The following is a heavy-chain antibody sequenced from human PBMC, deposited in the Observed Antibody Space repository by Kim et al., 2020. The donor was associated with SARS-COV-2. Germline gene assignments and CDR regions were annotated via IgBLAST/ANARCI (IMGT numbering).Heavy chain of an antibody. J-gene: IGHJ4*02. CDR1: GFTVSTNY. V-gene: IGHV3-66*02. Sequence: GGSLRLSCAASGFTVSTNYMTWVRQAPGKGLECVSFIYSAGNIYYAASVKGRFTTSRDNSKNTLSLQMNSLRGEDTAVYYCARVELSGSRNFDYWGRGTLVTVSS. D-gene: IGHD6-19*01. CDR3: ARVELSGSRNFDY. CDR2: IYSAGNI.